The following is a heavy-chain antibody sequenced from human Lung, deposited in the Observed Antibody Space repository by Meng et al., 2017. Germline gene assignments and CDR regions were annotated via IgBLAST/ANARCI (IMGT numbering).Heavy chain of an antibody. CDR1: GGSISSSNYY. J-gene: IGHJ2*01. CDR2: IYNSGST. Sequence: QVQQPESGPGLVKPSQTLSLTCPVSGGSISSSNYYWSWIRQPPGKGLEWSGHIYNSGSTYYNPSLKSRITISVDTSKNQFSLKLSSVTAADTAVYYCARGQKGYFDLWGRGTLVTVSS. CDR3: ARGQKGYFDL. V-gene: IGHV4-30-4*01.